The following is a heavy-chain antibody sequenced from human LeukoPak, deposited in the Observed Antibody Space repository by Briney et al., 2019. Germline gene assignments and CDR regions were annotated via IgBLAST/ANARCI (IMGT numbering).Heavy chain of an antibody. V-gene: IGHV4-59*01. J-gene: IGHJ3*02. Sequence: SGTLALTCTVSGGSMSDYYWSWIRQPPGKGLEWIGYIYYTGSTNYNPSLKSRVTISVDTSKNQFSLKLSSVTAADTALYYCARDYSMTHAFDIWGQGTLITVSS. CDR2: IYYTGST. D-gene: IGHD1-26*01. CDR3: ARDYSMTHAFDI. CDR1: GGSMSDYY.